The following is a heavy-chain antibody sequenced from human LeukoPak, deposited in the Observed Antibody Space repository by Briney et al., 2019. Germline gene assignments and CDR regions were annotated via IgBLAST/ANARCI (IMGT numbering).Heavy chain of an antibody. CDR3: ARIGGDRHPIEY. V-gene: IGHV3-33*08. D-gene: IGHD2-21*02. CDR2: IWYDGTNK. Sequence: PGQSLRLSCAASGFTFSSIAMHWVRQAPGKGLEWVAVIWYDGTNKYYADSVKGRFTISRDNSKNTLYLQMNSLRAEDTAVYYCARIGGDRHPIEYWGQGTLVTVSS. CDR1: GFTFSSIA. J-gene: IGHJ4*02.